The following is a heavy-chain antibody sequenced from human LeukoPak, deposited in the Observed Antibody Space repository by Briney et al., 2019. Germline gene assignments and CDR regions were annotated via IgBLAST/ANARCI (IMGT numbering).Heavy chain of an antibody. CDR2: INPNSGGT. CDR3: ARDWEGLGEYWYFDL. D-gene: IGHD1-26*01. J-gene: IGHJ2*01. V-gene: IGHV1-2*02. CDR1: GYTFTGYY. Sequence: ASVKVSCKASGYTFTGYYMHCGRQAPGQGLEWLGWINPNSGGTDYAQKFQGRVTMTRDTSISTAYMELSRLRSDDTAVYYCARDWEGLGEYWYFDLWGRGTLVTVSS.